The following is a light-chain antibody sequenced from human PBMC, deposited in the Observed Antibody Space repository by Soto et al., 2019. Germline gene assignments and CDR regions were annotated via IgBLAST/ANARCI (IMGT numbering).Light chain of an antibody. V-gene: IGLV2-14*01. CDR2: DVT. J-gene: IGLJ1*01. Sequence: QCVLAPPASVSGSPGQSITISCTGTSSDVGGYKYVSWYQQHPDKAPKLIIYDVTNRPSGISNRFSGSKSGNTASLTISGLQAEDEADYYCSSYTSSSSYVFGTGTKVTVL. CDR3: SSYTSSSSYV. CDR1: SSDVGGYKY.